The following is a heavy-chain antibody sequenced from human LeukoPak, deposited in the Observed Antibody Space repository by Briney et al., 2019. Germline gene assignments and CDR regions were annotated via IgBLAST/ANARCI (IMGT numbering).Heavy chain of an antibody. CDR3: AKIPGYSSSPDAFDI. V-gene: IGHV3-23*01. CDR1: GFTFSSYA. J-gene: IGHJ3*02. Sequence: GGSLRLXCAASGFTFSSYAMSWVRQAPGKGLEWVSAISGSGGSTYYADSVKGRFTISRDNSKNTLYLQMNSLRAEDTAVYYCAKIPGYSSSPDAFDIWGQGAMVTVSS. D-gene: IGHD6-6*01. CDR2: ISGSGGST.